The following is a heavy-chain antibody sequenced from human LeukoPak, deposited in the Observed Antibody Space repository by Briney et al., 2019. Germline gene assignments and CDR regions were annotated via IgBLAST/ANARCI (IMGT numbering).Heavy chain of an antibody. V-gene: IGHV3-23*01. D-gene: IGHD3-22*01. CDR3: AKDYYDSSGHNWFDP. CDR2: ISGSGGST. CDR1: GFTFSSYW. Sequence: GGSLRLSCAASGFTFSSYWMHWVRQAPGKGLEWVSAISGSGGSTYYADSMKGRFTISRDNSKNTLYLQMNSLRAEDTAVYYCAKDYYDSSGHNWFDPWGQGTLVTVSS. J-gene: IGHJ5*02.